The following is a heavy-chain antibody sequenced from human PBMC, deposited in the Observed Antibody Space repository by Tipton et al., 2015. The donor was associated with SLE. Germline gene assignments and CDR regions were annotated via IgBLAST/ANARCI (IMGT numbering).Heavy chain of an antibody. CDR1: GFTFSSYA. CDR3: AKDGRGSYDY. Sequence: GSLRLSCAASGFTFSSYAMSWVRQAPGKGLEWVSVIYSGGSSTYYADSVKGRFTISRDNSKNTLYLQMNSLRAEDTAVYYCAKDGRGSYDYWGQGTLVTVSS. D-gene: IGHD1-26*01. V-gene: IGHV3-23*03. CDR2: IYSGGSST. J-gene: IGHJ4*02.